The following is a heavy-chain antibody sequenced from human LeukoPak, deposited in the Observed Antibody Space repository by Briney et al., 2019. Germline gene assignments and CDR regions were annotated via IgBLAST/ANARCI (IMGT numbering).Heavy chain of an antibody. Sequence: PSETLSLTCTVSGGSISSYYWSWIRQPPGQGLEWIGYIYYSGSTNYNPSLKSRVTISVDTSKNQFSLKLSSVTAADTAVYYCARGTYSSIHYWGQGTLVTVSS. CDR2: IYYSGST. CDR3: ARGTYSSIHY. CDR1: GGSISSYY. D-gene: IGHD6-13*01. J-gene: IGHJ4*02. V-gene: IGHV4-59*12.